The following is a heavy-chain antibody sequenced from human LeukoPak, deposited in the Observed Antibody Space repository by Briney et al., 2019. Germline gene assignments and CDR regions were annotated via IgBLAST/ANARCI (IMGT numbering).Heavy chain of an antibody. CDR3: AKEDSSGYYPGY. CDR2: IHSDGGDK. Sequence: PGGTLRLSCAASGFTFRSYSMHWVRQAPGKGLEWVAFIHSDGGDKYYADSVQGRFTISRDNSKNTVFLQMNSLRAEDTAVYYCAKEDSSGYYPGYWGQGTLVTVSS. D-gene: IGHD3-22*01. V-gene: IGHV3-30*02. CDR1: GFTFRSYS. J-gene: IGHJ4*02.